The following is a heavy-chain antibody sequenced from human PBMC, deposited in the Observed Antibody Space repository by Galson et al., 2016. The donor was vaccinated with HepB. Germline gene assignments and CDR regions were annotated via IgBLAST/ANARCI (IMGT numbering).Heavy chain of an antibody. CDR1: GFSLSTSGAG. CDR3: ARRPDYGDYFDR. CDR2: IYWDDDI. J-gene: IGHJ4*02. D-gene: IGHD4-17*01. V-gene: IGHV2-5*02. Sequence: PALVKPTQTLTLTCTFSGFSLSTSGAGVGWIRQPPGKALEWLALIYWDDDIRYSPSLKTRLTIIKDTSKNQVVLTMTNVDPVDTAAYYWARRPDYGDYFDRWGQGTLVTVSS.